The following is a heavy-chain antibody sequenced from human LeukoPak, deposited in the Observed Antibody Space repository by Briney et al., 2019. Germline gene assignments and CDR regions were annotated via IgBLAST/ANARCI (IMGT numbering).Heavy chain of an antibody. J-gene: IGHJ4*02. CDR2: ISDYNGNT. CDR1: AYTFTSYS. CDR3: ARVSSSSSFDY. Sequence: ASVKVSFKASAYTFTSYSNNLMRQAPGQGLDWMGWISDYNGNTNYAQKLQGRVTMTTDTSTSTAYMELRSLRSDDTAVYYCARVSSSSSFDYWGQGTLVTVSS. D-gene: IGHD6-6*01. V-gene: IGHV1-18*01.